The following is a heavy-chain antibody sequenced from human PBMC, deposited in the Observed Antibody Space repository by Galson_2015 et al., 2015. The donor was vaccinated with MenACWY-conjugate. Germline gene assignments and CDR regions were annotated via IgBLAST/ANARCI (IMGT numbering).Heavy chain of an antibody. D-gene: IGHD6-13*01. CDR2: IGGRGGSGAGT. V-gene: IGHV3-23*01. J-gene: IGHJ5*02. CDR1: GFTFNTHA. CDR3: ATGSSWYTWFDP. Sequence: LRLSCAASGFTFNTHAMSWVRQAPGKGLEWVSGIGGRGGSGAGTYYADSVKGRFTIPRDNSKNTLYLQMNSLRAEDTAVYYCATGSSWYTWFDPWGQGTLVTVSS.